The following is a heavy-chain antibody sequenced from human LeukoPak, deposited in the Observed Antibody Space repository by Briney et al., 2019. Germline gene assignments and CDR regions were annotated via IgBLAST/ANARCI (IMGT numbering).Heavy chain of an antibody. V-gene: IGHV1-24*01. Sequence: ASVKVSCKVSGSTFAELSMHWVRQAPGKGLEWMGGFDPEDGQATYAQKFRGRVTVTEDTSTDTAYMDLSSLRSEDTAVYYCATVSSYTYDNGGFYFDFWGQGTLVTVSS. CDR2: FDPEDGQA. J-gene: IGHJ4*02. D-gene: IGHD3-22*01. CDR1: GSTFAELS. CDR3: ATVSSYTYDNGGFYFDF.